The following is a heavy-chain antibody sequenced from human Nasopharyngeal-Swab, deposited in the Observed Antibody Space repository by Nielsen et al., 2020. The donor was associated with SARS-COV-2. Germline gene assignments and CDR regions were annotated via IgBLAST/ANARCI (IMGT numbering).Heavy chain of an antibody. CDR1: GFTFSDSA. CDR2: VRSKANNYAT. J-gene: IGHJ4*02. Sequence: GGSLRLSWAASGFTFSDSAEHWVRQASGKGLEWVGRVRSKANNYATAYAASVKGRFTISRDDSKNTAYLQMNSLKTEDTAVYYCTRCGGSCYAGRDYWGQGTLVTVSS. V-gene: IGHV3-73*01. CDR3: TRCGGSCYAGRDY. D-gene: IGHD2-15*01.